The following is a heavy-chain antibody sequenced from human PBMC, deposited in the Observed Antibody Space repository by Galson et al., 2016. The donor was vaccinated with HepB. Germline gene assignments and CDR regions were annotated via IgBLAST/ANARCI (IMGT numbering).Heavy chain of an antibody. V-gene: IGHV3-7*01. D-gene: IGHD4-11*01. CDR3: ESYFSNYVSY. CDR2: IKDDGSEK. J-gene: IGHJ4*02. Sequence: SLRLSCATSGLPFSRYWMSWVRQAPGKGLDWVANIKDDGSEKYYVASVKGRFTISRDNAKNSMYLQMNGLRAEEPAVYYCESYFSNYVSYWGQGTLVTVSS. CDR1: GLPFSRYW.